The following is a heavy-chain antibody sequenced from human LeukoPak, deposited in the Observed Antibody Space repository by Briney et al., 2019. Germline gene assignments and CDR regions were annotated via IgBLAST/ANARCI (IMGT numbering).Heavy chain of an antibody. V-gene: IGHV3-21*03. Sequence: SGGSLRLSCAASGFTLSSYSIIWVRQAPGKGLEWVSSISSSSSYIYYADSVKGRFTISRDNAKNSLYLQINSLRAEDTAVYYCSGGNLYWYLDLCGRGTLVTVSS. CDR1: GFTLSSYS. CDR2: ISSSSSYI. J-gene: IGHJ2*01. D-gene: IGHD4-23*01. CDR3: SGGNLYWYLDL.